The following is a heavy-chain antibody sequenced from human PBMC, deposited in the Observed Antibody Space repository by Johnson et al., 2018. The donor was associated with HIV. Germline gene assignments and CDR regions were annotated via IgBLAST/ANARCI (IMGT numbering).Heavy chain of an antibody. CDR2: ISYDGNNK. Sequence: VQLVESGGGVVQPGRSLRLSCAASGFTFSNYAMHWVRQAPGQGLEWVAVISYDGNNKYYTDSVKGRFTISRDNSKNTLYLQMNSLRDEDTAVYYCARAGGWELTNAFDIWGQGTMVTVSS. J-gene: IGHJ3*02. CDR3: ARAGGWELTNAFDI. D-gene: IGHD1-26*01. CDR1: GFTFSNYA. V-gene: IGHV3-30*04.